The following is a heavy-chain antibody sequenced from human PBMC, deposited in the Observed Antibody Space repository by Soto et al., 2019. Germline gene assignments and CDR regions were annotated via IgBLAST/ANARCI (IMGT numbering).Heavy chain of an antibody. CDR1: GFTFSSYW. Sequence: GGSLRLSCAASGFTFSSYWMSWVRQAPGKGLEWVANIKQDGSEKYYVDSVKGRFTISRDNAKNSLYLQMNSLRAEDTAVYYCARDCALRYFDWYNDEGGGFDYWGQGTLVTVSS. CDR3: ARDCALRYFDWYNDEGGGFDY. D-gene: IGHD3-9*01. CDR2: IKQDGSEK. V-gene: IGHV3-7*01. J-gene: IGHJ4*02.